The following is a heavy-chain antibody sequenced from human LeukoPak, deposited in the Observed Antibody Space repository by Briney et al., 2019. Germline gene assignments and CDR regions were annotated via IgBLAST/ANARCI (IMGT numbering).Heavy chain of an antibody. V-gene: IGHV4-59*08. CDR2: IYYSGST. D-gene: IGHD4-23*01. CDR1: GGSISSYY. Sequence: SETLSLTCTVSGGSISSYYWSWIRQPPGKGLEWIGYIYYSGSTNYNPSLKSRVTISVDTSKNQFSLKLSSVTAADTAVYYYARLLGGPGAFDIWGQGTMVTVSS. J-gene: IGHJ3*02. CDR3: ARLLGGPGAFDI.